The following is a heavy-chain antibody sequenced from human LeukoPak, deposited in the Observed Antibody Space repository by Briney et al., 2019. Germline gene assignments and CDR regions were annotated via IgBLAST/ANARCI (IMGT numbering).Heavy chain of an antibody. J-gene: IGHJ4*02. D-gene: IGHD3-16*02. CDR3: ARAVGNYDYVWGSYRVYYFDY. V-gene: IGHV3-66*01. CDR2: IYSGGST. Sequence: GGSLRLSCAASGFTVSSNYMSWVRQAPGKGLEWVSVIYSGGSTYYADSVKGRFTISRDNSKNTLYLQMNSLRAEDTAVYYCARAVGNYDYVWGSYRVYYFDYWGQGTLVTVSS. CDR1: GFTVSSNY.